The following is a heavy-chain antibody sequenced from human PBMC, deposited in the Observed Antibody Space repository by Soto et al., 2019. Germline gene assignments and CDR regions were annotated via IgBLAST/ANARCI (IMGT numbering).Heavy chain of an antibody. D-gene: IGHD3-22*01. V-gene: IGHV3-21*01. CDR2: ISSSSSYI. J-gene: IGHJ4*02. CDR3: ARDSGYYTLSPDY. CDR1: GFTFSSYS. Sequence: GGSLRLSCAASGFTFSSYSMNWVRQAPGKGLEWVSSISSSSSYIYYADSVKGRFTISRDNAKNSLYLQMNSLRAEGTAVYCCARDSGYYTLSPDYWGQGTLVTVSS.